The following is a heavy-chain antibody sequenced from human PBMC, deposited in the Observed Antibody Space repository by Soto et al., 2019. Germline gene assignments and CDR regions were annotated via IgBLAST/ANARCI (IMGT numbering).Heavy chain of an antibody. CDR2: ISGSGGST. CDR1: GFTFSSYA. CDR3: AKGRYCSGGSCLGWFDP. V-gene: IGHV3-23*01. D-gene: IGHD2-15*01. J-gene: IGHJ5*02. Sequence: GGSLRLSCAASGFTFSSYAMSWVRQAPGKGLEWVSAISGSGGSTYYADSVKGRFTISRDNSKNTLYLQMNSLRAEDTAVYYCAKGRYCSGGSCLGWFDPWGQGTLVTVSS.